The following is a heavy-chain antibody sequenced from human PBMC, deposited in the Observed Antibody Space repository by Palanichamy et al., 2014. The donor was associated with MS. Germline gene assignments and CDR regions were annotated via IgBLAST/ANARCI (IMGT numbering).Heavy chain of an antibody. J-gene: IGHJ4*02. V-gene: IGHV4-34*01. Sequence: QVQLQQWGGRTVEAFGDPVPHLRCLWWVRSVVTTGAGSPAPRKGLEWIGEINHSGSTNYNPSLKSRVTISVDTSKNQFSLKLSSVTAADTAVYYCARAFGHDYGVFYFDYWGQGTLVTVSS. CDR1: WVRSVVTT. D-gene: IGHD4-17*01. CDR2: INHSGST. CDR3: ARAFGHDYGVFYFDY.